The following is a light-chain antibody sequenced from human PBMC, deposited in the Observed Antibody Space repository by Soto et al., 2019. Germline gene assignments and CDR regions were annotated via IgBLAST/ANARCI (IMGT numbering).Light chain of an antibody. V-gene: IGKV1-9*01. CDR1: QGIGTY. CDR2: ASS. J-gene: IGKJ1*01. CDR3: QQVDSYPRT. Sequence: IQFANSPSPLPTSVGDNVTATCRASQGIGTYLVWYQQKSGKAPTVLIYASSTLQTGVPSRFSGSGSGTDFSLTISSLHPGDVATYYCQQVDSYPRTFGQGTKVDIK.